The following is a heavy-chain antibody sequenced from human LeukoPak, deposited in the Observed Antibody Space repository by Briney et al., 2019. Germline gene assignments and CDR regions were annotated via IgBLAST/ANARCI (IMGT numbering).Heavy chain of an antibody. D-gene: IGHD4-17*01. V-gene: IGHV3-23*01. CDR1: GFTFSSNN. Sequence: GGSLRLSCAASGFTFSSNNMHWVRQAPGKGLEWVSAISGSGGSTYYADSVKGRFTISRDNSKNTLYLQMNSLRAEDTAVYHCAKDGDYAPPRWYFDLWGRGTLVTVSS. J-gene: IGHJ2*01. CDR3: AKDGDYAPPRWYFDL. CDR2: ISGSGGST.